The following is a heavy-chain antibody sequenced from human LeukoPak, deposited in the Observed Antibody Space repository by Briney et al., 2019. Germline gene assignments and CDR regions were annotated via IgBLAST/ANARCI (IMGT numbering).Heavy chain of an antibody. V-gene: IGHV1-18*01. J-gene: IGHJ4*02. CDR2: ISACNGNT. CDR1: GYTFTSYG. D-gene: IGHD3-10*01. CDR3: ARPLYGSGSYYPDY. Sequence: GASVKVSCKASGYTFTSYGISWVRQAPGQGLEWMGWISACNGNTNYAQKLQGRVTMTTDTSTSTAYMELRSLRSDDTAVYYCARPLYGSGSYYPDYWGQGTLVTVSS.